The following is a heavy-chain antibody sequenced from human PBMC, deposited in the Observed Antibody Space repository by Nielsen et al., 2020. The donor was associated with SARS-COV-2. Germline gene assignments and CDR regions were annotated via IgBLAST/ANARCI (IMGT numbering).Heavy chain of an antibody. CDR2: ISWNSGSI. J-gene: IGHJ5*02. CDR3: ARDKRSQTAFDP. CDR1: GFTFDDYA. D-gene: IGHD1-26*01. V-gene: IGHV3-9*01. Sequence: SLKISCAASGFTFDDYAMHWVRQAPGKGLEWVSGISWNSGSIGYADSVKGRFTISRDNAKNSLYLQMNSLRAEDTALYYCARDKRSQTAFDPWGQGTLVTVSS.